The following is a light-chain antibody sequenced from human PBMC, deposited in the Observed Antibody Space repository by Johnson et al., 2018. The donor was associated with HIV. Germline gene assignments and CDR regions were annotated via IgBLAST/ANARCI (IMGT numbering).Light chain of an antibody. J-gene: IGLJ1*01. CDR3: GTWDSSLSTYV. CDR2: DNN. V-gene: IGLV1-51*01. CDR1: SSNIGNNY. Sequence: QPVLTQPPSVSAAPGQKVTISCSGSSSNIGNNYVSWYQQLPGTAPKLLIYDNNKRPSGTPDRFSGSKSGTSATLAITGLQTGDEADYYCGTWDSSLSTYVFGTGTKVTVL.